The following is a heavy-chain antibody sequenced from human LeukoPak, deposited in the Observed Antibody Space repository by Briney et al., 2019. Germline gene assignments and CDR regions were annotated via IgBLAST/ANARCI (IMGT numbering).Heavy chain of an antibody. CDR1: GFSFSTYW. V-gene: IGHV3-23*01. J-gene: IGHJ4*02. D-gene: IGHD1-26*01. CDR2: IAGSGA. Sequence: GGSLRLSCAASGFSFSTYWMSWVRQAPGKGLEWVASIAGSGAYYADSVRGLLTISRDNSKNTLYLYMNSLRAEDTAVYYCAKVSEWELLHYFDYWGQGILVTVSS. CDR3: AKVSEWELLHYFDY.